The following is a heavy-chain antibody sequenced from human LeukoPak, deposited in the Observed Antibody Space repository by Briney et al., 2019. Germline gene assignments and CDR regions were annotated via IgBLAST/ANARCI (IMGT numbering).Heavy chain of an antibody. V-gene: IGHV1-3*01. CDR3: ARNYDFWSGYYTLGY. J-gene: IGHJ4*02. Sequence: GASVNVSCKASGYTFTIYAMHWVRQAPGQRLEWMGWINAGNGNTKYSQKFQGRVTITRDTSASTAYMELSSLRSEDTAVYYCARNYDFWSGYYTLGYWGQGTLVTVSS. D-gene: IGHD3-3*01. CDR2: INAGNGNT. CDR1: GYTFTIYA.